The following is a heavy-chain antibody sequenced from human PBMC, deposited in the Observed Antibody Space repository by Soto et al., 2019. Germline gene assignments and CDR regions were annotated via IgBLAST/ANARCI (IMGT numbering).Heavy chain of an antibody. V-gene: IGHV4-34*01. Sequence: QVQLQQWGAGLLKPSETLSLTCAVYGGSFSGYYWSWIRQPPGKGLEWIGEINHSGSTNYNPSLKSRVTISVDTSKDQFSLELSSVTAADTAVYYCAREGRLSNWFDPWGQGTLVTVSS. D-gene: IGHD6-6*01. J-gene: IGHJ5*02. CDR1: GGSFSGYY. CDR2: INHSGST. CDR3: AREGRLSNWFDP.